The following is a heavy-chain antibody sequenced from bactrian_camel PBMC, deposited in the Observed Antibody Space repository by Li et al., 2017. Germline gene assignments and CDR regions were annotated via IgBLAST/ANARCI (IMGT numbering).Heavy chain of an antibody. CDR3: TADIGDCWNPYNNY. CDR2: IDRDGRT. Sequence: VQLVESGGGSVEAGGSQRLSCVVIDDANEFEWIGWFRPDDKGERVGVAVIDRDGRTGYLDSVKERFTISRDGTKNTVYLQMNKLKPEDTAMYYCTADIGDCWNPYNNYWGQGTQVTVS. CDR1: DDANEFEW. V-gene: IGHV3S53*01. D-gene: IGHD1*01. J-gene: IGHJ4*01.